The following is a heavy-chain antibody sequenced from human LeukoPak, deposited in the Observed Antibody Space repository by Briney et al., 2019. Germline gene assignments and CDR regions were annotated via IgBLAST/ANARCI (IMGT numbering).Heavy chain of an antibody. J-gene: IGHJ4*02. CDR2: IYYSGST. CDR3: ARDRGIAVFDY. Sequence: SETLSLTCTVSGGSISCYYWSWIRQPPGKGLEWIGYIYYSGSTNYNPSLKSRVTISVDTSKNQFPLKLSSVTAADTAVYYCARDRGIAVFDYWGQGTLVTVSS. D-gene: IGHD6-19*01. V-gene: IGHV4-59*01. CDR1: GGSISCYY.